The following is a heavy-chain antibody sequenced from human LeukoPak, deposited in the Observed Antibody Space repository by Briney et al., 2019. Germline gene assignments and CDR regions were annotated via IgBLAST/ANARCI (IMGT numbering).Heavy chain of an antibody. CDR1: GFTFSDHY. CDR2: ISGSGSST. Sequence: PGGSLRLSCAASGFTFSDHYMDWVRQAPGKGLEWVSAISGSGSSTYYADSVKGRFTISRDNSKNTLYLQMNSLRAEDTAVYYCAKAVGPNYYDSSGLNWFDPWGQGTLVTVSS. V-gene: IGHV3-23*01. J-gene: IGHJ5*02. D-gene: IGHD3-22*01. CDR3: AKAVGPNYYDSSGLNWFDP.